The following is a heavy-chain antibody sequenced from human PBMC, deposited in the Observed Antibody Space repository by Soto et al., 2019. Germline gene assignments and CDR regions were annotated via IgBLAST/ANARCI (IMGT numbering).Heavy chain of an antibody. J-gene: IGHJ4*02. CDR2: IYYSGST. CDR1: GGSVSSGSYY. Sequence: QVQLQESGPGLVKPSETLSLTCTVSGGSVSSGSYYWSWIRQPPGKGLEWIGYIYYSGSTNYNPSLTSRVTISVDTSKNQCSLKLSSVTAADTAVYYCANYPTTVTSDYWGQGTLVTVSS. D-gene: IGHD4-17*01. V-gene: IGHV4-61*01. CDR3: ANYPTTVTSDY.